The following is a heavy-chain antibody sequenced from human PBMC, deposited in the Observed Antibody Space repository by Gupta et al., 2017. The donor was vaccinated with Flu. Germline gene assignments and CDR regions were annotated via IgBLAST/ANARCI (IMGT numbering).Heavy chain of an antibody. CDR1: GFTFSDYY. CDR3: ARDYNDILTGYYIPGWFDP. CDR2: ISSSSSYT. J-gene: IGHJ5*02. V-gene: IGHV3-11*05. Sequence: QVQLVESGGGLVKPGGSLRLSCAASGFTFSDYYMSWIRQAPGKGLEWVSYISSSSSYTNYADSVKGRFTISRDNAKNSLYLQMNSLRAEDTAVYYCARDYNDILTGYYIPGWFDPWGQGTLVTVSS. D-gene: IGHD3-9*01.